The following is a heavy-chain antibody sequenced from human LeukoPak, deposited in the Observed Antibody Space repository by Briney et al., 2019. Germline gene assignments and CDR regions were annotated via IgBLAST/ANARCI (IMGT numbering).Heavy chain of an antibody. Sequence: PSETLSLTCTVSGGSISSYYWSWIRQPPGKGLEWIGYIYYSGSTNCNPSLKSRVTISVDTSKNQFSLKLSSVTAADTAVYYCAREAEGYYDSSGYQNRGWFDPWGQGTLVTVSS. CDR3: AREAEGYYDSSGYQNRGWFDP. V-gene: IGHV4-59*12. J-gene: IGHJ5*02. CDR1: GGSISSYY. D-gene: IGHD3-22*01. CDR2: IYYSGST.